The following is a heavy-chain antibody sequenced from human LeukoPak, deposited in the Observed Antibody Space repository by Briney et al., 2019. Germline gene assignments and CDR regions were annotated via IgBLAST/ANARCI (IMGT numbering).Heavy chain of an antibody. CDR3: ARDGYYDSSGYYSWFDP. Sequence: GASVKVSCKASGYTFTSYGISWVRQAPGQGLEWMGWISAYNGNTNYAQKLQGRVTMTTDTSTSTAYMELRSLRSDDTAVYYCARDGYYDSSGYYSWFDPWGQGTLVTVSS. V-gene: IGHV1-18*01. CDR2: ISAYNGNT. D-gene: IGHD3-22*01. CDR1: GYTFTSYG. J-gene: IGHJ5*02.